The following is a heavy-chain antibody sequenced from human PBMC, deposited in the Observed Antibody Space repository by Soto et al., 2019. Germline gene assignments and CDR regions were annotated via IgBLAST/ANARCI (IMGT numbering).Heavy chain of an antibody. D-gene: IGHD5-18*01. CDR1: GFTFSSYA. V-gene: IGHV3-30-3*01. CDR2: ISYDGSNK. CDR3: ARRIQPYYFDY. J-gene: IGHJ4*02. Sequence: GSLRLSCAASGFTFSSYAMHWVRQAPGKGLEWVAVISYDGSNKYYADSVKGRFTISRDNSKDTLYLQMNSLRAEDTAVYYCARRIQPYYFDYWGQGTLVTVSS.